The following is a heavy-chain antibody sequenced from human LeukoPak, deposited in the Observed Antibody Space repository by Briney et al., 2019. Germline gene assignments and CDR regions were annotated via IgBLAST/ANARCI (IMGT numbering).Heavy chain of an antibody. CDR2: IYHSGGT. J-gene: IGHJ5*02. CDR3: ARAPTYSSSWYFNTWFDP. D-gene: IGHD6-13*01. Sequence: SETLSLTCTVSGYSITRGSYWGWIRQPPGKGLEWIANIYHSGGTYYNPSLKSRVTISVDTSKNQFSLRLSSVTAADTAVYYCARAPTYSSSWYFNTWFDPWGQGTLVTVSS. V-gene: IGHV4-38-2*02. CDR1: GYSITRGSY.